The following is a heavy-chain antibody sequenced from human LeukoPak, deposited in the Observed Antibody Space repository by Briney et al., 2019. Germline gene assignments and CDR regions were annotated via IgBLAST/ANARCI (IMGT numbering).Heavy chain of an antibody. Sequence: SVKVSCKASGGTFSSYAISWVRQAPGQGLEWMGRIIPILGIANYAQKFQGRVTITADKSTSTAYMELSSLRPEDTAVYYCARDSGGYCSSTSCYPPNWFDPWGQGTLVTVSS. D-gene: IGHD2-2*01. CDR1: GGTFSSYA. V-gene: IGHV1-69*04. J-gene: IGHJ5*02. CDR2: IIPILGIA. CDR3: ARDSGGYCSSTSCYPPNWFDP.